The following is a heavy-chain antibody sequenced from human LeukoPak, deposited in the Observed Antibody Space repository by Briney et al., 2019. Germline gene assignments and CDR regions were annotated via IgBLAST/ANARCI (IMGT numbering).Heavy chain of an antibody. V-gene: IGHV4-38-2*02. D-gene: IGHD6-13*01. J-gene: IGHJ4*02. CDR1: GYSISSGYY. Sequence: PSETLSLTCTVSGYSISSGYYWGWIRQPPGKGLEWIGRIYHSGSTYYNPSLKSRVTISVDTSKNQFSLKLSSVTAADTAVYYCARGSSWYDYWGQGTLVTVSS. CDR3: ARGSSWYDY. CDR2: IYHSGST.